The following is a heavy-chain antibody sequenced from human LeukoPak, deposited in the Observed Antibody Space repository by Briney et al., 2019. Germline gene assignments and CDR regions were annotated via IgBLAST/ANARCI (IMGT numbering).Heavy chain of an antibody. Sequence: GGSLRLSCAASGFTFSSYSMNWVRQAPGKGLEWVSYISSGGSTIYYADSVKGRFTISRDNAKNSLYLQMNSLRAEDTAVYYCARSYRGSGTPDYWGQGTLVTVSS. V-gene: IGHV3-48*04. CDR1: GFTFSSYS. D-gene: IGHD3-10*01. CDR2: ISSGGSTI. J-gene: IGHJ4*02. CDR3: ARSYRGSGTPDY.